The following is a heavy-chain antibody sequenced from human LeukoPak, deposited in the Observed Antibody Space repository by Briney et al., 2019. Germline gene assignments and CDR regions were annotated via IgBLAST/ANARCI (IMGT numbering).Heavy chain of an antibody. CDR1: GFTFSNYA. CDR3: TREGGGAEAAFDY. J-gene: IGHJ4*02. D-gene: IGHD6-19*01. Sequence: GGSLRLSCAASGFTFSNYAVHWVRQAPGKGLEWVAIISFDGSNKEYADSEKGRFTVSRDNSKNTLYLQMNSLRVDDTAVYYCTREGGGAEAAFDYWGQGALVTVSS. V-gene: IGHV3-30*04. CDR2: ISFDGSNK.